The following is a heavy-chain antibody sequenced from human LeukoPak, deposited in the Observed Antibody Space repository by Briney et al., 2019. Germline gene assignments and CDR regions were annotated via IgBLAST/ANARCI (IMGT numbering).Heavy chain of an antibody. J-gene: IGHJ4*02. D-gene: IGHD1-26*01. V-gene: IGHV3-74*01. CDR2: ISPDGSTT. CDR3: ARPVGTTVSVDY. Sequence: GGSLRLSCAASGFTFSSHWMHWVRQAPGKGLVSASVISPDGSTTNYAEPVKGRFTISRDNAKNTLYLQMNSLRAEDTAVYYCARPVGTTVSVDYWGQGTLVTVSS. CDR1: GFTFSSHW.